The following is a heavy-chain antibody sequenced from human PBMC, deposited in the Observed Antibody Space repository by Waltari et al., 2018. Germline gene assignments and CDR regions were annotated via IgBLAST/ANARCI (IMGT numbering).Heavy chain of an antibody. Sequence: QVQLQESGPGLVKPSETLSLTCAVSGYSISSGYYWGWIRQPPGKGLEWIGSIYHSGSTSYNPSLKSRVTISVDTSKNQFSLKLSSVTAADTAVYYCARLVYCSGGSCSPDYWGQGTLVTVSS. CDR2: IYHSGST. J-gene: IGHJ4*02. CDR1: GYSISSGYY. D-gene: IGHD2-15*01. V-gene: IGHV4-38-2*01. CDR3: ARLVYCSGGSCSPDY.